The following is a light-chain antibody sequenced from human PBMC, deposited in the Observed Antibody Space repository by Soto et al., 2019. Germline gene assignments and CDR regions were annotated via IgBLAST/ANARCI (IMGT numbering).Light chain of an antibody. CDR1: QGISSY. V-gene: IGKV1-9*01. CDR2: APS. Sequence: DIQLTQSPSFLSASVGDRVTITCRASQGISSYLAWFQQKPAKAPNLLIYAPSTLQNGVTSRFSGSGSGTEFTLTISSLKPEDFATYYCQQLNSYPYTFGQGTKLEIK. CDR3: QQLNSYPYT. J-gene: IGKJ2*01.